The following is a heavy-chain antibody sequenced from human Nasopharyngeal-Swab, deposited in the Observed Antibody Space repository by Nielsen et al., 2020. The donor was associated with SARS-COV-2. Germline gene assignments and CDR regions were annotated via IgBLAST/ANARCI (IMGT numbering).Heavy chain of an antibody. D-gene: IGHD1-26*01. CDR3: ARGAKTSYWYFDY. V-gene: IGHV4-61*01. CDR2: IYYSGST. CDR1: GGSVSSGSYY. Sequence: SETLSLTCTVSGGSVSSGSYYWSWIRQPPGKGLEWIGYIYYSGSTNYNPSVKSRVTISVDTSKNQFSLKLSSVTAADTAVYYCARGAKTSYWYFDYWGQGTLVTVSS. J-gene: IGHJ4*02.